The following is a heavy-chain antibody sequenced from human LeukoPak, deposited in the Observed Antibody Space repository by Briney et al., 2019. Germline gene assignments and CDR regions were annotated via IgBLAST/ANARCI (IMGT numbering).Heavy chain of an antibody. Sequence: SVKVSCKASGGTFSSYAISWVRQAPGQGLEWMGGIIPIFGTANYAQKFQGRVTITADESTSTAYMELSSLRSEDTAVYYCARSKAQADYYDSSGYYYSPRYYYYGMDVWGQGTTVTVSS. V-gene: IGHV1-69*01. D-gene: IGHD3-22*01. CDR1: GGTFSSYA. CDR3: ARSKAQADYYDSSGYYYSPRYYYYGMDV. CDR2: IIPIFGTA. J-gene: IGHJ6*02.